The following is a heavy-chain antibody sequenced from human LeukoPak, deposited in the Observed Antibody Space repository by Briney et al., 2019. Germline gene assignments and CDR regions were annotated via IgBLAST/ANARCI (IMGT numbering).Heavy chain of an antibody. V-gene: IGHV4-31*01. J-gene: IGHJ4*02. D-gene: IGHD5-18*01. Sequence: PSETLSLTCTVSGGSISSGGYYWSWIRQHPGKGLEWIVYIYYSGSTYYNPSLKSLVTISVDTSKNQFSLKLSSVTAADTAVYYCARNVDTAMVGGYYFDYWGQGTLVTVSS. CDR1: GGSISSGGYY. CDR3: ARNVDTAMVGGYYFDY. CDR2: IYYSGST.